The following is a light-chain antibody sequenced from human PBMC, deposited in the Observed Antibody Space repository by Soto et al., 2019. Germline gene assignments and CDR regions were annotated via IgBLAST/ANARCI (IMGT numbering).Light chain of an antibody. CDR2: GAS. J-gene: IGKJ1*01. CDR1: QGVSSK. V-gene: IGKV3-15*01. Sequence: ILLTQSPGTLSVSPGERATLSCRASQGVSSKLAWYQQKPGQAPRLLFYGASTGATGIPARFSGSGSETEFTLSISSLQSEDFAVYYCQQYNNWPGTFGQGTKVDIK. CDR3: QQYNNWPGT.